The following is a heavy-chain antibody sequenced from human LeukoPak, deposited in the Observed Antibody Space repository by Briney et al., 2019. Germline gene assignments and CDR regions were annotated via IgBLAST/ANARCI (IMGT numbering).Heavy chain of an antibody. CDR3: AKDQWWFGESNAFDV. CDR2: ISSSGSTI. Sequence: GGSLRLSCAASGFTFSDYYMSWIRQAPGKGLEWVSYISSSGSTIYYADSVKGRFTISRDNAKNSLYLQMNSLRAEDTAVYYCAKDQWWFGESNAFDVWGQGTVVTVSS. CDR1: GFTFSDYY. V-gene: IGHV3-11*04. D-gene: IGHD3-10*01. J-gene: IGHJ3*01.